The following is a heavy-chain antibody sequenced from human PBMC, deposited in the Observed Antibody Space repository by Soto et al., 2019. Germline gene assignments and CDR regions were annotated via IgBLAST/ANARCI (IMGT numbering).Heavy chain of an antibody. D-gene: IGHD3-10*02. Sequence: QIQLVQTGVEVKKPGASLKVSCKPSGYTFSNYGISWVGQAPGQGLVWMGWISAYNDNSNYAQNLQGRLTVTTDTSTGTAYMELRSLRSDDTAVYYCARYCGGGCSGSYYQPYDYWGQGTLVTVSS. CDR2: ISAYNDNS. CDR1: GYTFSNYG. V-gene: IGHV1-18*01. J-gene: IGHJ4*02. CDR3: ARYCGGGCSGSYYQPYDY.